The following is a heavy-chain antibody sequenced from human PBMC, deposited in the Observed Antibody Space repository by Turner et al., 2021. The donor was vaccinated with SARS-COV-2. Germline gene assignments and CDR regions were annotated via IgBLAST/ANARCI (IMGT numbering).Heavy chain of an antibody. J-gene: IGHJ6*03. D-gene: IGHD4-4*01. V-gene: IGHV4-39*01. CDR3: ARVKSTVTTYYYYYMDV. CDR2: VYYRGNT. CDR1: GGSISSSSYY. Sequence: QLQLQESGPGLVKPSETLSLTCSVSGGSISSSSYYWGWIRQPPGKGPEWIWSVYYRGNTYYNPSLESRVTISVDTSNNQFSLKLNSVTAADTAVYYCARVKSTVTTYYYYYMDVWGKGTTVTVSS.